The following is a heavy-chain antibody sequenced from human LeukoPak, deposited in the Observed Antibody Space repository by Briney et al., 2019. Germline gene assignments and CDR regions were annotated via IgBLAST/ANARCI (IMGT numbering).Heavy chain of an antibody. J-gene: IGHJ4*02. CDR2: IFWDGDK. V-gene: IGHV2-5*02. D-gene: IGHD3-3*01. Sequence: ESGPTLVKPTQTLTLTCTFSGFSLTSSGVGVGWIRQPPGKALEWLAFIFWDGDKRYNPSLKTRVTIPTDTSHNEVVLRVTNVDPADTGTYYCAHLTTIFGVVSFFDYWGQGSLVGVSS. CDR3: AHLTTIFGVVSFFDY. CDR1: GFSLTSSGVG.